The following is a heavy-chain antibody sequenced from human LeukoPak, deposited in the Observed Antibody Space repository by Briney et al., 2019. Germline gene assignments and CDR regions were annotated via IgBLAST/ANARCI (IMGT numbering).Heavy chain of an antibody. D-gene: IGHD1-7*01. CDR2: IYYSGST. J-gene: IGHJ3*02. Sequence: SETLSLTCTVCGGSISRYYWSWIRQPPGKGLEWIGYIYYSGSTKYNPSLKSRVTISVDTSKNQFSLKLSSVTAADTAVYYCARGPVGGTTYNDGDAFDIWGQGTMVTVSS. CDR3: ARGPVGGTTYNDGDAFDI. CDR1: GGSISRYY. V-gene: IGHV4-59*01.